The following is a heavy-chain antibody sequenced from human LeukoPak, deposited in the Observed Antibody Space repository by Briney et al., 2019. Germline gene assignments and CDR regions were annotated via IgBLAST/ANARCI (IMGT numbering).Heavy chain of an antibody. Sequence: PGGSLRLSCAASGFTVSSNYVTWVRQAPGKGLEWVSVIYGDGTTYYADSVKGRFTISRDNAKNSLYLQMNSLRAEDTAVYYCRMIVGATLSEQDAFDIWGQGTMVTVSS. D-gene: IGHD1-26*01. CDR3: RMIVGATLSEQDAFDI. J-gene: IGHJ3*02. V-gene: IGHV3-66*01. CDR1: GFTVSSNY. CDR2: IYGDGTT.